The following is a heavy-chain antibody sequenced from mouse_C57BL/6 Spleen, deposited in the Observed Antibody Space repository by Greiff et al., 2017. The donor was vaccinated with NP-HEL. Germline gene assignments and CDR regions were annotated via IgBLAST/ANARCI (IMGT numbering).Heavy chain of an antibody. V-gene: IGHV1-82*01. CDR3: ARENFDGYYVGNY. J-gene: IGHJ2*01. D-gene: IGHD2-3*01. CDR1: GYAFSSSW. Sequence: VQLQQSGPALVKPGASVKISCKASGYAFSSSWMNWVKQRPGKGLEWIGRIYPGDGDTNYNGKFKGKATLTADKSSSTAYMQLSSLPSEDSAVYFCARENFDGYYVGNYWGQGTTLTVSS. CDR2: IYPGDGDT.